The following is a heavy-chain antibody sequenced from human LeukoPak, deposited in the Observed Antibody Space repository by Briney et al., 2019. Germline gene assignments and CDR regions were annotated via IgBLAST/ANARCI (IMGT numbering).Heavy chain of an antibody. J-gene: IGHJ4*02. CDR3: ARGSISGPYFDY. CDR1: GYTFTGYY. V-gene: IGHV1-2*02. CDR2: INPNSGGT. Sequence: ASVKVSCKASGYTFTGYYMHWVRQAPGQGLEWMGWINPNSGGTNYAQKFQGRVIMTRDTSISTAYMELSRLRSDDTAVYYCARGSISGPYFDYWGQGTLVTVSS. D-gene: IGHD5-12*01.